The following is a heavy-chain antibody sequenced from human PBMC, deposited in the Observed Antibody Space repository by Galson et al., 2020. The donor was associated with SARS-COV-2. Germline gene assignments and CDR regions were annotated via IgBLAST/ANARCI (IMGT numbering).Heavy chain of an antibody. Sequence: SVKVSCKASGGTFSSYAISWVRQAPGQGLEWMGGILPIFGTANYAQKFQGRVTITADESTSTAYMELSSLRSEDTAVYYCARDLFEAYSSSWWGQGTLVTVSS. J-gene: IGHJ4*02. V-gene: IGHV1-69*13. CDR2: ILPIFGTA. CDR1: GGTFSSYA. CDR3: ARDLFEAYSSSW. D-gene: IGHD6-13*01.